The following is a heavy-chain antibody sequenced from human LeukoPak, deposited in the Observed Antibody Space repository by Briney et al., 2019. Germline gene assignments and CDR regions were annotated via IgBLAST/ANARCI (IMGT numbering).Heavy chain of an antibody. CDR1: GGSIRSYY. V-gene: IGHV4-4*07. J-gene: IGHJ4*02. Sequence: SETLSLTCTVSGGSIRSYYWSWIRQPAGKGLEWIGRIYSSGSTNYNPSLKSRVTMSVDTSKNQFSLNLSSVTAADTAVYFCARAPRAYCSTTGSCFQDYWGQGTLVTVSS. CDR3: ARAPRAYCSTTGSCFQDY. D-gene: IGHD2-2*01. CDR2: IYSSGST.